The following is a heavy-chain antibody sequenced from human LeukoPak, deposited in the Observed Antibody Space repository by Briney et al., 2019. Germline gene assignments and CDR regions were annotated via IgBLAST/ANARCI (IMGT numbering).Heavy chain of an antibody. J-gene: IGHJ6*03. CDR1: GFTLSSNE. Sequence: PGGSLRLSCAASGFTLSSNEMNWVRQAPGKGLEWVSHISRSGSIIYYADSVKGRFTISRDNAKNSLYLQMNTLRAEDTAVYYCARDDRSYSSSRMDVWGKGTTVTVSS. CDR2: ISRSGSII. CDR3: ARDDRSYSSSRMDV. D-gene: IGHD6-6*01. V-gene: IGHV3-48*03.